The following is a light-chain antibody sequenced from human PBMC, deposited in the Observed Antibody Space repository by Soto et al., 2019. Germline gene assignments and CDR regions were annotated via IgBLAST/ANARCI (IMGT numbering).Light chain of an antibody. V-gene: IGKV3-20*01. CDR3: QQYASSPLLT. CDR1: QTIGSTY. CDR2: ATS. J-gene: IGKJ4*01. Sequence: DIVLTQSPGTLSLSPGETATLSCRASQTIGSTYLAWYQQKPGQAPRLLIFATSSRATGIPDRFSGSGSGTDFTLSISRLEPEDFAVYYCQQYASSPLLTFGGGTKVDIK.